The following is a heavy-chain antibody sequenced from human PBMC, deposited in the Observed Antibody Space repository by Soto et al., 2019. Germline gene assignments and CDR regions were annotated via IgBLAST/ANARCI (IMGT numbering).Heavy chain of an antibody. Sequence: GGSLRLSCTASGFSFDDYGMSWVRQAPGKGLEWVSGINWNGGSTKYYADSVKGRFTISRDNAKNSVHLQMNSLRAEDTAVYYCARDPTVGSYWGQGTLVTVSS. J-gene: IGHJ4*02. CDR3: ARDPTVGSY. V-gene: IGHV3-20*04. CDR2: INWNGGSTK. D-gene: IGHD4-17*01. CDR1: GFSFDDYG.